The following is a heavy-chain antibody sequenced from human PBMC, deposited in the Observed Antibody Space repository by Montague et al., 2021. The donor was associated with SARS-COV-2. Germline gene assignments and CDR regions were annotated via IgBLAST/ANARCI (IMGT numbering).Heavy chain of an antibody. J-gene: IGHJ6*02. V-gene: IGHV4-4*02. Sequence: SETLSLTCAVSGDSISSNNWWNWVRQAPGKGLEWIGETYHGGSTNYNPSLKSRVTISVDKTKNQLYLKMRSVTAADTAVYYCARDLRQWLADYYYDGLDVWGQGTTVTVSS. CDR1: GDSISSNNW. CDR2: TYHGGST. CDR3: ARDLRQWLADYYYDGLDV. D-gene: IGHD6-19*01.